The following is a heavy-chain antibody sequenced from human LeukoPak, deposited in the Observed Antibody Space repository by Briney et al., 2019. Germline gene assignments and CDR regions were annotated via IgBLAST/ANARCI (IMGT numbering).Heavy chain of an antibody. CDR1: GFTFETFG. CDR2: VWPNGRIT. D-gene: IGHD1-26*01. CDR3: ARETVGTMSD. V-gene: IGHV3-33*01. Sequence: GGSLRLSCAASGFTFETFGMHWVRQSPGKGLEWVGVVWPNGRITHYGDSVQGRLTISRDNSNSTLYLQMNSLRAEDTGLYYCARETVGTMSDWGLGTLVTVSS. J-gene: IGHJ4*02.